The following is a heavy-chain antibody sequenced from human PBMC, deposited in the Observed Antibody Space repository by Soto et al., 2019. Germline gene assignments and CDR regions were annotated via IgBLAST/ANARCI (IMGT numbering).Heavy chain of an antibody. CDR2: ISYDGSNK. Sequence: QVQLVESGGGVVQPGRSLRLSCAASGFTFSSYGMHWVRQAPGKGLEWVAVISYDGSNKYYADSVKGRFTISRDNSKNTPYLQMNSLRAEDTAVYYCAKDLDGYSRNFDYWGQGTLVTVSS. V-gene: IGHV3-30*18. CDR3: AKDLDGYSRNFDY. CDR1: GFTFSSYG. J-gene: IGHJ4*02. D-gene: IGHD5-18*01.